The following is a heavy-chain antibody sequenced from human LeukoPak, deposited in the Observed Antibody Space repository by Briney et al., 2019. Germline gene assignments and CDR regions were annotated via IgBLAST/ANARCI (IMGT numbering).Heavy chain of an antibody. Sequence: GGSLRLSCAASGFFFSSYGMRWVRLAPGKGLEWVALIWYDGSKKYYADSVKGRFTISRDNSKNTLSLQMNSLRAEDTAVYYCARAHYNWNEPPFDSWGQGTLVTVSS. CDR1: GFFFSSYG. J-gene: IGHJ4*02. D-gene: IGHD1-20*01. V-gene: IGHV3-33*01. CDR2: IWYDGSKK. CDR3: ARAHYNWNEPPFDS.